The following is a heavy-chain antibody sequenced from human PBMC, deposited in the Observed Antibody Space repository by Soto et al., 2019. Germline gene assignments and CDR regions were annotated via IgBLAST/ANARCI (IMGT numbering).Heavy chain of an antibody. J-gene: IGHJ4*02. V-gene: IGHV4-59*08. D-gene: IGHD3-10*01. CDR3: ARTMVRGAIDY. CDR1: GGSISSYY. CDR2: IYYSGST. Sequence: PSETLSLTCTVSGGSISSYYWSWIRQPPGKGLEWIGYIYYSGSTNYNPSLKSRVTISVDTSKNQFSLKLSSVTAADTAVYYCARTMVRGAIDYWGQGTLVTVSS.